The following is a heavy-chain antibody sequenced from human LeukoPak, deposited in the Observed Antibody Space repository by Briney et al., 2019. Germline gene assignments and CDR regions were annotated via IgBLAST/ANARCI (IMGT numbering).Heavy chain of an antibody. D-gene: IGHD5-24*01. CDR2: ILPIFDVA. CDR3: ARDGGWLQTQNHYYCHGMDV. Sequence: ASVKVSCKASGGTFSTYAITWVRQAPGQGLEWMGRILPIFDVANYAQKFQGRVTITADKSTRTAYMELSSLRSDDTAVYYCARDGGWLQTQNHYYCHGMDVWGQGTTVTVSS. V-gene: IGHV1-69*04. J-gene: IGHJ6*02. CDR1: GGTFSTYA.